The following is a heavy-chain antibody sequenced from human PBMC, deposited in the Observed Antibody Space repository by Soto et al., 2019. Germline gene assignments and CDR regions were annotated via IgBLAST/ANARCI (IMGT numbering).Heavy chain of an antibody. D-gene: IGHD3-22*01. V-gene: IGHV4-34*01. CDR1: GGSFSGYY. CDR2: INHSGST. CDR3: ARAITMIVVVTNNFANWFDP. Sequence: SETLSLTCAGYGGSFSGYYWSWIRQAPGKGLEWIGEINHSGSTNYNPSLKSRVTISVDTSKNQFSLKLSSVTAADTAVYYCARAITMIVVVTNNFANWFDPWGQGTLVTVSS. J-gene: IGHJ5*02.